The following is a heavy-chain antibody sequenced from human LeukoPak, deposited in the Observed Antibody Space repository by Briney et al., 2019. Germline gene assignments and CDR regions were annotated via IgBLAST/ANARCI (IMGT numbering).Heavy chain of an antibody. CDR3: TRDALYGDPSYYYMDV. V-gene: IGHV3-7*01. D-gene: IGHD4-17*01. CDR2: IEQDGSDI. J-gene: IGHJ6*03. Sequence: GGSLRLSCAASGFTFNGFWMSWVRQAPGKGLEWVANIEQDGSDIYYLGSVRGRFTISRDNAMNSLYLQMNSLRAEDTAVYYCTRDALYGDPSYYYMDVWSKGTTVTVSS. CDR1: GFTFNGFW.